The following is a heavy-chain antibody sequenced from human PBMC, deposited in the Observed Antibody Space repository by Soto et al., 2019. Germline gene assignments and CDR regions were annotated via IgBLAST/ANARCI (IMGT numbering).Heavy chain of an antibody. CDR2: INAGNGNT. D-gene: IGHD3-22*01. CDR3: AGRQGGYYTYYFDY. V-gene: IGHV1-3*01. Sequence: QVQLVQSGAEVKKPGASVKVSCKASGYTFTSYAMHWVRQAPGQRLEWMGWINAGNGNTKYSQKFQGRVTITRDTSASTGYMELSSLRSEDTAVYYCAGRQGGYYTYYFDYWGQGTLVTVSS. CDR1: GYTFTSYA. J-gene: IGHJ4*02.